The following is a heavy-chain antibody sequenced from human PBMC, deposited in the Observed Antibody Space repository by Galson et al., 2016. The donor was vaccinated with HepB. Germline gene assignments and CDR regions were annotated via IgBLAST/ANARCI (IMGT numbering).Heavy chain of an antibody. CDR2: DSMDGRRK. J-gene: IGHJ4*02. CDR1: GFLFRGYG. V-gene: IGHV3-30*18. Sequence: SLRLSCAGSGFLFRGYGMHWVRQAPGKGLEWVAADSMDGRRKFYSDSVRGRFTISRANSNKMLFLQMDSLRPDDTAVYYCAKRHEFCPPVGCSVDYWGQGTLVSVSS. D-gene: IGHD3-10*02. CDR3: AKRHEFCPPVGCSVDY.